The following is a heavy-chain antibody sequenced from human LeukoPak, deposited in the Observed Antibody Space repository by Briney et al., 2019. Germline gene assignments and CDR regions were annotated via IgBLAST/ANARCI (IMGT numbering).Heavy chain of an antibody. CDR1: GFTFSSYS. CDR3: ARAGYYYDSSGYYYFDY. J-gene: IGHJ4*02. CDR2: ISSSSSYI. Sequence: GGSLRLSCAASGFTFSSYSMNWVRQAPGKGLEWVSSISSSSSYIYYADSVKGRFTISRDNAKNSLYLQMNSLRAEDTAVYYCARAGYYYDSSGYYYFDYWGQGTLVTVSS. V-gene: IGHV3-21*01. D-gene: IGHD3-22*01.